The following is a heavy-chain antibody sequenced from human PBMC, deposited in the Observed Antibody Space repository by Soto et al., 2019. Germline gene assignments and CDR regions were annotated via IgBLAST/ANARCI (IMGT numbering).Heavy chain of an antibody. CDR3: AKARRSDNDCYFTDP. CDR1: GFTFSSYA. Sequence: LRLSCGASGFTFSSYAMSWVRQAPGKGLEWVSRLSGSGATTKYADSVEGRFTISRDNSKNTLYLQMDSLSAEDTAIYYCAKARRSDNDCYFTDPWGHGTLVTVSS. CDR2: LSGSGATT. D-gene: IGHD2-21*02. J-gene: IGHJ5*02. V-gene: IGHV3-23*01.